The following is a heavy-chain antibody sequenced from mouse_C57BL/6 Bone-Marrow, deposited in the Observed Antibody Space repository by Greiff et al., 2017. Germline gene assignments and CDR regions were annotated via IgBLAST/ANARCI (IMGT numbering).Heavy chain of an antibody. J-gene: IGHJ3*01. CDR1: GYTFTSYW. CDR3: ARRPFAY. Sequence: VQLQQPGAELVKPGASVKMSCKASGYTFTSYWITWVKQRPGQGLEWIGDIYPGSGSTNYNAKFKSKATLTVDTASSTAYMQLSSLTTEDSAVYYCARRPFAYWGQGTLVTVSA. V-gene: IGHV1-55*01. CDR2: IYPGSGST.